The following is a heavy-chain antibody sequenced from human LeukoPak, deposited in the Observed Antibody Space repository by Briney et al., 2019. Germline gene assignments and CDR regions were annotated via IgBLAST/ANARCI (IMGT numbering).Heavy chain of an antibody. CDR2: IYSGGST. D-gene: IGHD2-2*01. J-gene: IGHJ5*02. V-gene: IGHV3-53*01. CDR3: ARDHCSSPSCYGGNWFDP. CDR1: GFTVSSNY. Sequence: GGSLRLSCAASGFTVSSNYMSWVRQAPGKGLEWVSVIYSGGSTYYADSVKGRFTISRDNSKNTLYLQMNSLRAEDTAVYYCARDHCSSPSCYGGNWFDPWGQGTLETV.